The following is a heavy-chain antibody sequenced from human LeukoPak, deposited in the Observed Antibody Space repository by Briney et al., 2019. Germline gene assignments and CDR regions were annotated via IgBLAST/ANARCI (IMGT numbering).Heavy chain of an antibody. CDR3: AKLSGIVVVTSEYFQH. J-gene: IGHJ1*01. V-gene: IGHV3-23*01. CDR1: GFTFSSYW. CDR2: ISGSGGST. D-gene: IGHD2-21*02. Sequence: PGGSLRLSCAASGFTFSSYWMSWVRQAPGKGLEWVSAISGSGGSTYYADSVKGRFTISRDNSKNTLYLQMNSLRAEDTAVYYCAKLSGIVVVTSEYFQHWGQGTLVTVSS.